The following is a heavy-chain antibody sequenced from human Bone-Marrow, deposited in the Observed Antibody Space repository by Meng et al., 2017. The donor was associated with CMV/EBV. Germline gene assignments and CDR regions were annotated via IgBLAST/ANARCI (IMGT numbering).Heavy chain of an antibody. CDR3: ASRGGAEDIDY. V-gene: IGHV3-30-3*01. J-gene: IGHJ4*02. Sequence: GESLKISCAASGFTFSSYAMHWVRQAPGKGLEWVAVISYDGSNKYYADSVKGRFTISRDNSKNTLYLQMNSLRAEDTAVYYCASRGGAEDIDYWGQGTRVNGYS. CDR1: GFTFSSYA. CDR2: ISYDGSNK. D-gene: IGHD3-10*01.